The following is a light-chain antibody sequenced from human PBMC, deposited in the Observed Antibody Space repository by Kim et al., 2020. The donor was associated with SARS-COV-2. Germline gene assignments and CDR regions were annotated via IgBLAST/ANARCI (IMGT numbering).Light chain of an antibody. CDR2: GAS. CDR1: QGVSNY. CDR3: QQRSNWRGT. Sequence: LSPGESATPSCRASQGVSNYLAWFQHKPGQAPRLLIYGASNRATGIPARLSGSGSETDFTLAISSLEPEDFAVYYCQQRSNWRGTFGGGTKVDIK. V-gene: IGKV3-11*01. J-gene: IGKJ4*01.